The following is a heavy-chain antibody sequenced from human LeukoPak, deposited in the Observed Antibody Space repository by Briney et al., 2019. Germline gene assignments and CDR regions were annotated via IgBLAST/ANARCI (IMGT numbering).Heavy chain of an antibody. V-gene: IGHV1-18*04. J-gene: IGHJ4*02. CDR1: GYTFTSYG. CDR3: ARDGGKWLRPGMIDY. CDR2: ISAYNGNT. D-gene: IGHD5-12*01. Sequence: GASVKVSCKASGYTFTSYGISWVRQAPGQGLEWMGWISAYNGNTNYAQKPQGRVTMTTDTSTSTAYMELRSLRSDDTAVYYCARDGGKWLRPGMIDYWGQGTLVTVSS.